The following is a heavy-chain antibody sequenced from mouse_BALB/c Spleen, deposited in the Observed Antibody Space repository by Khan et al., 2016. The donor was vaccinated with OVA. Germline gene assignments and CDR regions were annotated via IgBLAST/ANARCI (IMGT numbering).Heavy chain of an antibody. CDR2: IYPSDNYT. D-gene: IGHD1-1*01. CDR3: TREGTTVDAMDY. Sequence: QVQLQQSGAELVRPGASVKLSCKASGYTFTNYWINWVKQRPGQGLEWIGNIYPSDNYTNYNQKFKDKATLTVDKSSSTAYIQLSSPTSEDSAVXYCTREGTTVDAMDYWGQGTSVTVSS. J-gene: IGHJ4*01. V-gene: IGHV1-69*02. CDR1: GYTFTNYW.